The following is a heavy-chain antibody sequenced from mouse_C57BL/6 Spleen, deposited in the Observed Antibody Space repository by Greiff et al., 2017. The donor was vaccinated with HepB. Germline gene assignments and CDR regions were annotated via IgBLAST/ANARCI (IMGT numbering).Heavy chain of an antibody. Sequence: EVQLQQSGPELVKPGASVKIPCKASGYTFTDYNMDWVKQSHGKSLEWIGDINPNNGGTIYNQKFKGKATLTVDKSSSKAYMELRSLTSEDTAVYYWARSITTVVATGYFDVWGTGTTVTVSS. D-gene: IGHD1-1*01. CDR3: ARSITTVVATGYFDV. CDR2: INPNNGGT. V-gene: IGHV1-18*01. J-gene: IGHJ1*03. CDR1: GYTFTDYN.